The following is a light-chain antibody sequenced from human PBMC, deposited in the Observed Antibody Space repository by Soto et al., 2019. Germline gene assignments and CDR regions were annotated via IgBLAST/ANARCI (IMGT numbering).Light chain of an antibody. V-gene: IGKV4-1*01. CDR3: QQYYSTPRT. CDR1: QSVLYSSNNKNY. Sequence: DIVMTPSPDSLAVSLGERATINCKSSQSVLYSSNNKNYLAWYQQKPGQPPKLLIYWASTRESVVPDRFSGSGSGTDFTLTISSLQAEDVAVYYCQQYYSTPRTFGQGNKVEIK. J-gene: IGKJ1*01. CDR2: WAS.